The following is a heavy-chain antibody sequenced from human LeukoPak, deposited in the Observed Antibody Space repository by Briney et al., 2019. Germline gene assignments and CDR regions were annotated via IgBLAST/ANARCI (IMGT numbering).Heavy chain of an antibody. V-gene: IGHV3-30*03. CDR3: ASGYSSDWYWGGIDY. CDR2: MSYDGSIT. CDR1: GFDFSIYG. J-gene: IGHJ4*02. Sequence: PGGSLRLSCAASGFDFSIYGMHWVRQAPGKGLEWVALMSYDGSITHYADSVKGRFAISRDNSKETLSLQMNSLRPEDTAVYYCASGYSSDWYWGGIDYWGQGTLVTVSP. D-gene: IGHD6-13*01.